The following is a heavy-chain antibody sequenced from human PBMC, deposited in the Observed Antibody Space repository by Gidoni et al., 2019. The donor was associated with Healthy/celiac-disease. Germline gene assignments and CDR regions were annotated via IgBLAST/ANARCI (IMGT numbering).Heavy chain of an antibody. CDR2: IYHSGST. J-gene: IGHJ6*02. Sequence: QVQLQESGPGLVKPSGTLSLTCAVSGGSISSSNWWSWVRQPPGKGLEWIGEIYHSGSTNYNPSLKSRVTISVDKSKNQFSLKLSSVTAADTAVYYCARDSCSSTSCPPGGHYYYGMDVWGQGTTVTVSS. CDR3: ARDSCSSTSCPPGGHYYYGMDV. CDR1: GGSISSSNW. D-gene: IGHD2-2*01. V-gene: IGHV4-4*02.